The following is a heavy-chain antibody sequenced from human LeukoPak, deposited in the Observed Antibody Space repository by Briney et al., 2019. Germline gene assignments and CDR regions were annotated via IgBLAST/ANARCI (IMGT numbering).Heavy chain of an antibody. CDR2: IYPGDSDT. Sequence: GESLKISCKGSGYSFTSYWIGWVRQMPGKGLEWMGIIYPGDSDTRYSPSFQGQVTISADKSISTAYLQWSSLKASDTAMYYCARGPRYYYYGSSGPTSFDYWGQGTLVTVSS. D-gene: IGHD3-22*01. J-gene: IGHJ4*02. V-gene: IGHV5-51*01. CDR3: ARGPRYYYYGSSGPTSFDY. CDR1: GYSFTSYW.